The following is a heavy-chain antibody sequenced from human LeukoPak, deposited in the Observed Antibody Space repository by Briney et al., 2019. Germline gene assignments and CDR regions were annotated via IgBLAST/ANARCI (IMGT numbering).Heavy chain of an antibody. CDR2: IYPGDSDT. Sequence: GESLKISCKGSGYGFTSYWIGWVRQMPGKGLEWMGIIYPGDSDTRYSPSFQGQVTISADKSISTAYLQWSSLKASDTAMYYCARHSGGDGYNYGDFGYWGQGTLVTVSS. CDR1: GYGFTSYW. D-gene: IGHD5-24*01. V-gene: IGHV5-51*01. CDR3: ARHSGGDGYNYGDFGY. J-gene: IGHJ4*02.